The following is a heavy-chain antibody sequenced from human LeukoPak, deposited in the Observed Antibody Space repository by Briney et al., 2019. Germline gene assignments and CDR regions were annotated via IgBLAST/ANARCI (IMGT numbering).Heavy chain of an antibody. D-gene: IGHD6-19*01. V-gene: IGHV3-21*06. CDR1: GFDFESYT. J-gene: IGHJ4*02. Sequence: PGGSLRLSCAASGFDFESYTMTWVRQAPGKGLEWVSLISATSSDINYAESVRGRFTITRDNAKNSLFLQMNSLRVEDTAVYYCARGPQWLAYDYWGQGTLVTVSS. CDR3: ARGPQWLAYDY. CDR2: ISATSSDI.